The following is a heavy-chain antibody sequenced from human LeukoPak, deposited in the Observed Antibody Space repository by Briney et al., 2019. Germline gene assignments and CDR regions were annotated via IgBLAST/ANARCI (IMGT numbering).Heavy chain of an antibody. D-gene: IGHD4-17*01. CDR2: INAGNGNT. V-gene: IGHV1-3*01. Sequence: GASVKVSCKASGYTFSNYAINWVRQAPGQRLEWMGWINAGNGNTKSSQKFQGRVTITADESTSTAYMELSSLRSEDTAVYYCARGGHGDYFFPSALYFDYWGQGTLVTVSS. CDR1: GYTFSNYA. CDR3: ARGGHGDYFFPSALYFDY. J-gene: IGHJ4*02.